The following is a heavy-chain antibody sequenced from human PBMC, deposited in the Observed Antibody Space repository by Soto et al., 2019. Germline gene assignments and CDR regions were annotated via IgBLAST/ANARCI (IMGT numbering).Heavy chain of an antibody. J-gene: IGHJ6*02. CDR2: ISGSGGST. CDR1: GFTFSSYA. D-gene: IGHD3-3*01. V-gene: IGHV3-23*01. Sequence: GGSLRLSCAASGFTFSSYAMSWVRQAPGKGLEWVSAISGSGGSTYYADSVKGRFTISRDNSKNTLYLQMNSLRAEDTAVYYCASTIFGVVIAPMDVWGQGTTVTVSS. CDR3: ASTIFGVVIAPMDV.